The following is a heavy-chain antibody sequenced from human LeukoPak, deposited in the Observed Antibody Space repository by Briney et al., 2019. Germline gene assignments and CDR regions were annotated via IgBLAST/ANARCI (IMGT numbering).Heavy chain of an antibody. V-gene: IGHV3-7*01. D-gene: IGHD2-8*02. CDR2: MKEEGGEK. J-gene: IGHJ2*01. CDR3: ARVRTEWYIDL. CDR1: GFIFSAYW. Sequence: GGSLRLSRAASGFIFSAYWVTWVRQAPGMGREWVGKMKEEGGEKLYVDSVRGRFTISRDNAKNSVYLQMNSLRVEDTGVYYCARVRTEWYIDLWGRGTLVTVST.